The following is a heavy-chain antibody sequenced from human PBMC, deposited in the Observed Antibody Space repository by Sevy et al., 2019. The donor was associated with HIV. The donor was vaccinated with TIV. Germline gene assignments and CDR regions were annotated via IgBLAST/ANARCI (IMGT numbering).Heavy chain of an antibody. CDR1: GYTFTTYD. J-gene: IGHJ6*02. D-gene: IGHD1-26*01. V-gene: IGHV1-8*01. Sequence: ASVKVSCRASGYTFTTYDINWVRQATGQGLEWMGWMNPNNGNKGYAQKFQGRITMTRNTSTSTAYMELTSLRSDDTAVYYCARGFDGWDTSPGGLDVWGQGTTVTVSS. CDR2: MNPNNGNK. CDR3: ARGFDGWDTSPGGLDV.